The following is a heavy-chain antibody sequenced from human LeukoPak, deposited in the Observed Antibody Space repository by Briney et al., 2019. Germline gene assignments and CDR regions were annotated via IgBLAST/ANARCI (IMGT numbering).Heavy chain of an antibody. J-gene: IGHJ4*02. Sequence: PGGSLRLSCAASGFTFSSYNMKWVRQAPGKGLEWVSSISSRSSYIFYADSVKGRFTISRDNAKKSLYLQMNSLRTEDTAVYYCARAGDYGSGSFRWRHFDSWGQGTLVTVSS. CDR2: ISSRSSYI. V-gene: IGHV3-21*01. CDR1: GFTFSSYN. D-gene: IGHD3-10*01. CDR3: ARAGDYGSGSFRWRHFDS.